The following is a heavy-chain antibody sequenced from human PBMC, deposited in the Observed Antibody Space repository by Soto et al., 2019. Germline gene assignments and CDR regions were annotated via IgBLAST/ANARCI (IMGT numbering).Heavy chain of an antibody. V-gene: IGHV3-48*01. D-gene: IGHD6-13*01. CDR1: GFTFSNYG. Sequence: EVQLVESGGGLVQPGGSLRLYCAASGFTFSNYGMNWVRQAPGKGLEWVSYISASSSTIYYADFVKGRFTISRENTMNSQYLQMISLRAEDTALYDCARDYSSSSGKNAFDVWGHGTMVTVSS. CDR2: ISASSSTI. CDR3: ARDYSSSSGKNAFDV. J-gene: IGHJ3*01.